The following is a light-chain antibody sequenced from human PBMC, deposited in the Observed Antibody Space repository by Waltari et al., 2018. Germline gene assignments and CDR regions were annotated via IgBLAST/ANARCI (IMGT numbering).Light chain of an antibody. V-gene: IGKV1-13*02. J-gene: IGKJ2*01. Sequence: AIHLTQPPSPLSASVGDSVTTSCRPCQGISSQSAWYQQKPGKAPKLLIPDTSPVESGVPLRFRGSGSRTDFTLTISSLQPEDFANYYCQQLNSFPRTFGQGTRLEIK. CDR2: DTS. CDR1: QGISSQ. CDR3: QQLNSFPRT.